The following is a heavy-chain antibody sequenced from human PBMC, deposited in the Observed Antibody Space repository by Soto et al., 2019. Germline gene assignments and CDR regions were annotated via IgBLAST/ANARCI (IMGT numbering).Heavy chain of an antibody. D-gene: IGHD3-22*01. CDR1: GFTFSSYS. CDR2: ISSSSSYI. J-gene: IGHJ4*02. CDR3: ARVSHPYDSSGFDY. Sequence: GVLRLSCAASGFTFSSYSMNWVRQAPGKGLEWVSSISSSSSYIYYADSVKGRFTISRDNAKNSLYLQMNSLRAEDTAVYYCARVSHPYDSSGFDYWGQGTLVTVSS. V-gene: IGHV3-21*01.